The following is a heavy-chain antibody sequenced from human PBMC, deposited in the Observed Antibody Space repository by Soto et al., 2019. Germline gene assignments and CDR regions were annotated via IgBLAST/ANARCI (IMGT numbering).Heavy chain of an antibody. J-gene: IGHJ4*02. CDR3: AKDKHIVVVTAPFDY. V-gene: IGHV3-30*18. Sequence: QVQLVESGGGVVQPGRSLRPSCAASGFTFSSYGMHWVRQAPGKGLEWVAVISYDGSNKYYADSVKGRFTISRDNSKNTLYLQMNSLRAEDTAVYYCAKDKHIVVVTAPFDYWGQGTLVTVSS. CDR1: GFTFSSYG. CDR2: ISYDGSNK. D-gene: IGHD2-21*02.